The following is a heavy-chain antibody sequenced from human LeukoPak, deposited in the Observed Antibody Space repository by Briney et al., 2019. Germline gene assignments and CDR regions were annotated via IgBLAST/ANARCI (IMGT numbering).Heavy chain of an antibody. CDR1: GFIFRNYA. J-gene: IGHJ3*02. Sequence: GGSLRLSCAVSGFIFRNYAMSWVRQAPGKGLEWVSDVSGSGSRTYYADSVKGRFTNSRDNSKNTSYLQMDSLRVDDSAVYYCAKDHDGYEMWGQGTMVTVSS. CDR3: AKDHDGYEM. CDR2: VSGSGSRT. V-gene: IGHV3-23*01.